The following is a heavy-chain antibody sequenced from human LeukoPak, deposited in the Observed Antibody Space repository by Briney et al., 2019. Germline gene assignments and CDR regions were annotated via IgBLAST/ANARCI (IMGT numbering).Heavy chain of an antibody. V-gene: IGHV4-61*01. CDR2: IYHSGST. D-gene: IGHD2-2*01. CDR3: ARGVDTMPRFDH. J-gene: IGHJ4*02. CDR1: GGSVSSSSYY. Sequence: SETLSLTCTVSGGSVSSSSYYWSWIRQPPGKGLEWIGYIYHSGSTNYSPSLKSRVTISIDTSKNRFSLKLSSVTAADTAVYYCARGVDTMPRFDHWGQGTLVTVSS.